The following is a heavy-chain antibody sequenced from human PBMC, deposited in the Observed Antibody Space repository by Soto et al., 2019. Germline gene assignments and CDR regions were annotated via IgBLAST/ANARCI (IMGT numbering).Heavy chain of an antibody. CDR2: IIPIFGTA. CDR1: GGTFSSYA. Sequence: HVQLVQSGTEVKKPGSSVKVSCKASGGTFSSYAISWVRQAPGHGLEWMGGIIPIFGTANYAQKFQGRVTITADESTSTAYIDLSSLRSEATAVYYCAAPYGSVSYYNGFDYWGQGTLVNVSS. D-gene: IGHD3-10*01. CDR3: AAPYGSVSYYNGFDY. J-gene: IGHJ4*02. V-gene: IGHV1-69*12.